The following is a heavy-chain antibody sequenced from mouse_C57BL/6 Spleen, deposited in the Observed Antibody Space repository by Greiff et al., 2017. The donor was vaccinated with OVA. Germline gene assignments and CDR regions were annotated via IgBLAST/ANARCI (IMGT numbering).Heavy chain of an antibody. Sequence: EVQLQQSGPELVKPGASVKISCKASGYSFTDYNMNWVKQSNGKSLEWIGVINPNYGTTSSNQKFKGKATLTVDQSSSTAYMQLNSLTSEDSAVYYCARKFITTVVADAMDYWGQGTSVTVSS. CDR2: INPNYGTT. D-gene: IGHD1-1*01. CDR1: GYSFTDYN. V-gene: IGHV1-39*01. CDR3: ARKFITTVVADAMDY. J-gene: IGHJ4*01.